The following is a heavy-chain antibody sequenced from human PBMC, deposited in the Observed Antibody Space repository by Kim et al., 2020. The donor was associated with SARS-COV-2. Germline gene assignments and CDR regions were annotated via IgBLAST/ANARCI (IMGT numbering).Heavy chain of an antibody. D-gene: IGHD3-10*01. V-gene: IGHV3-30*02. CDR3: AKIFGAFHSQSCLDP. J-gene: IGHJ5*02. Sequence: DPVKGRFTISRDNSKSTLYLQMNSLKVEDTAVYHCAKIFGAFHSQSCLDPWGQGTLVTVSS.